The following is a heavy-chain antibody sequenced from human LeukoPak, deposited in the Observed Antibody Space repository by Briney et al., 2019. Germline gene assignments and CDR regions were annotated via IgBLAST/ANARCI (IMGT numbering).Heavy chain of an antibody. V-gene: IGHV3-48*03. CDR2: ISSSGSTI. Sequence: GGSLRLSCPASGFTFSSYEMNWVRQAPGKGLEWVSYISSSGSTIYYADSVKGRFTISRDNAKNSLYLQMNSLRAEDTAVYYCAKAVSYDFWSGYYNYFDYWGQGTLVTVSS. D-gene: IGHD3-3*01. CDR3: AKAVSYDFWSGYYNYFDY. J-gene: IGHJ4*02. CDR1: GFTFSSYE.